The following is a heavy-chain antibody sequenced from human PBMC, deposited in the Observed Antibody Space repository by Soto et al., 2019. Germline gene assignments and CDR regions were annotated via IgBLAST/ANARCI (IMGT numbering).Heavy chain of an antibody. CDR1: GGSFSGYY. D-gene: IGHD3-3*01. CDR3: ARHVSVRFLEWYYYYGMDA. CDR2: INHSGST. V-gene: IGHV4-34*01. J-gene: IGHJ6*02. Sequence: PSETLSLTCAVYGGSFSGYYWSWIRQPPGKGLEWIGEINHSGSTNYNPSLKSRVTISVDTSKNQFSLKLSSVTAADTAVYYCARHVSVRFLEWYYYYGMDAWGQGTTVTVSS.